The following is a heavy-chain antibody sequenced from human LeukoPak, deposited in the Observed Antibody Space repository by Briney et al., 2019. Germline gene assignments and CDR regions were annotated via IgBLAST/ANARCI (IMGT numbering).Heavy chain of an antibody. D-gene: IGHD1-1*01. V-gene: IGHV1-8*01. CDR2: MNYNSGNT. J-gene: IGHJ5*02. CDR3: ARVKYNWNDIFENWFDP. Sequence: GASVKVSCKASGYTFTSFDINWVRQATGQGLEWMGWMNYNSGNTGYAQKFQGRVIMTRNISISTAYMELSSLRSEDSAVYYCARVKYNWNDIFENWFDPWGQGTLVTVS. CDR1: GYTFTSFD.